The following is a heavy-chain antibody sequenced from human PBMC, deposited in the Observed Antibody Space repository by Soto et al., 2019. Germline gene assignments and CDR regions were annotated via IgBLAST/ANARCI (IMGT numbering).Heavy chain of an antibody. D-gene: IGHD3-22*01. CDR1: GGSISSYY. CDR2: IYYSGST. J-gene: IGHJ4*02. CDR3: ARHEDDSSGYPFDY. Sequence: SETLSLTCTVSGGSISSYYWSWIRQPPGKGLEWIGYIYYSGSTNYNPSLKSRVTISVDTSKNQFSLKLSSVTAADTAVYYCARHEDDSSGYPFDYWGQGTLVTVS. V-gene: IGHV4-59*08.